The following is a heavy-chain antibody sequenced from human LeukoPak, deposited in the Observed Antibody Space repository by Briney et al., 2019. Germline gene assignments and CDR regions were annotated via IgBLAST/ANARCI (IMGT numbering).Heavy chain of an antibody. J-gene: IGHJ3*01. CDR1: GFTVSNNF. CDR2: IYSDGST. V-gene: IGHV3-66*02. CDR3: VEIDSV. Sequence: GGSLRLSCAASGFTVSNNFISWVRQAPGKGLEWVSVIYSDGSTYYADSVKGRFTISRDNSKNTLYLQMNSLRPEDTAVYYCVEIDSVWGQGTMVTVSS. D-gene: IGHD3-9*01.